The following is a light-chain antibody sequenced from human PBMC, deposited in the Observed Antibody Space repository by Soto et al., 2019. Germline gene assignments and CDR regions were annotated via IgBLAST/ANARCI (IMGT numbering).Light chain of an antibody. J-gene: IGLJ2*01. CDR1: SSDVGGYNY. CDR3: SSYGGSNTVV. Sequence: QSALTQPPSASGSPGQSFTISCTGSSSDVGGYNYVSWYQQHPGKAPKLMISEVSKRPSGVSDRLSGSKSGNTASLTVSGLQAEDEAEYYGSSYGGSNTVVFGGGTQLTVL. V-gene: IGLV2-8*01. CDR2: EVS.